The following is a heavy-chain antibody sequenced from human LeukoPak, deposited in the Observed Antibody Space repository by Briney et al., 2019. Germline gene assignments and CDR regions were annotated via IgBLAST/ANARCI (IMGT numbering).Heavy chain of an antibody. D-gene: IGHD3-22*01. CDR3: ATGPQAYYDSSGYGTYFDY. CDR2: ISYDGTNK. CDR1: GFTFSSYS. V-gene: IGHV3-30*04. J-gene: IGHJ4*02. Sequence: GRSLRLSCAASGFTFSSYSMHWVRQAPGKGLEWVAVISYDGTNKYYADSVKGRFTISRDNSKNTLYLQMNSLRAEDAAVYYCATGPQAYYDSSGYGTYFDYWGQGTLVTVSS.